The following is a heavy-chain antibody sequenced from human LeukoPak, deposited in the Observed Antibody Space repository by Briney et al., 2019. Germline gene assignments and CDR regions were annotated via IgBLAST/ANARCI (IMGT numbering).Heavy chain of an antibody. CDR1: GFTFSSYS. CDR3: ARDPIRCSGGSCYSDPDY. Sequence: GGSLRLSCAASGFTFSSYSMYWVRQAPGKGLEWVSYISSSSSTIYYADSVKGRFTISRDNAKNSLYLQMNSLRDEDTAVYYCARDPIRCSGGSCYSDPDYWGQGTLVTVSS. CDR2: ISSSSSTI. D-gene: IGHD2-15*01. J-gene: IGHJ4*02. V-gene: IGHV3-48*02.